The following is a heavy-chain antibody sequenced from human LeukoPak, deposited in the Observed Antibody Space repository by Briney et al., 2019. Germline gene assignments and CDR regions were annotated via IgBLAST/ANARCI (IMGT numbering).Heavy chain of an antibody. J-gene: IGHJ4*02. CDR1: GGSFSGYY. Sequence: PSETLSLTCAVYGGSFSGYYWSWIRQPPGKGLEWIGEINHSGSTNYNPSLKSRVTISVDTSKNQFSLKLSSVTAADTAVYYCARGSQLEQRTFDYWGQGTLVTVSS. V-gene: IGHV4-34*01. CDR2: INHSGST. CDR3: ARGSQLEQRTFDY. D-gene: IGHD1/OR15-1a*01.